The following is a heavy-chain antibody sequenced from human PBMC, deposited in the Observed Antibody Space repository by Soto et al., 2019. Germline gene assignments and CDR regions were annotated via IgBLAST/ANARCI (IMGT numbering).Heavy chain of an antibody. Sequence: GGSLRLSCAASGFTFSSYAMSWVRQAPGKGLEWVSAISGSGGSTYYADSVKGRFTISRDNSKNTLYPQMNSLRAEDTAVYYCAKDGDYYDSSGYSVEVYDFDYWGQGTLVTVSS. J-gene: IGHJ4*02. CDR2: ISGSGGST. D-gene: IGHD3-22*01. CDR1: GFTFSSYA. CDR3: AKDGDYYDSSGYSVEVYDFDY. V-gene: IGHV3-23*01.